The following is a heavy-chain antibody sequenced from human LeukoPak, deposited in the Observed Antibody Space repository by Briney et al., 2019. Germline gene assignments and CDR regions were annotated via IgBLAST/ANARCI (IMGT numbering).Heavy chain of an antibody. V-gene: IGHV4-61*02. CDR2: IYTSGST. Sequence: PSQTLSLTCTVSGGSISSGSYYWSWIRQPAGKGLEWIGRIYTSGSTNYHPSLKSRVTISVDTSKNQFSLKLSSVTAADTAVYYCASRHYYDSSFDYWGQGTLVTVSS. D-gene: IGHD3-22*01. CDR3: ASRHYYDSSFDY. CDR1: GGSISSGSYY. J-gene: IGHJ4*02.